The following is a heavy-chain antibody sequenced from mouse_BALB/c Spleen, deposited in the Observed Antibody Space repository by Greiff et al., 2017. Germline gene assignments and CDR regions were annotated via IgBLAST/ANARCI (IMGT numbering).Heavy chain of an antibody. CDR3: ARERGHYGSSDYFDY. Sequence: EVMLVESGGGLVKPGGSLKLSCAASGFTFSSYAMSWVRQTPEKRLEWVASISSGGSTYYPDSVKGRFTISRDNARNILYLQMSSLRSEDTAMYYCARERGHYGSSDYFDYWGQGTTLTVSS. D-gene: IGHD1-1*01. J-gene: IGHJ2*01. CDR1: GFTFSSYA. V-gene: IGHV5-6-5*01. CDR2: ISSGGST.